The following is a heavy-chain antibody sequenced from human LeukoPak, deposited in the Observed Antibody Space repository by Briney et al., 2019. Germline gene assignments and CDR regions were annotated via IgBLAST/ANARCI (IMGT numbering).Heavy chain of an antibody. Sequence: ASVTVSFKASGYTFTIYDFSWVRQAPGQGLEWIGRTNPYNDDTRFAQMFQGRVTLTTDTSASTVYMELRSLRSDDTAIYYCARHLYFYGSGSSAFGFWGQGTPVTVSS. J-gene: IGHJ4*02. CDR2: TNPYNDDT. CDR3: ARHLYFYGSGSSAFGF. V-gene: IGHV1-18*01. D-gene: IGHD3-10*01. CDR1: GYTFTIYD.